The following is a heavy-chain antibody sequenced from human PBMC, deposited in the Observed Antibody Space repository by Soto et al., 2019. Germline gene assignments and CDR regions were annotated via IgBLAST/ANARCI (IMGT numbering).Heavy chain of an antibody. CDR1: GFTFSSYW. D-gene: IGHD3-10*01. V-gene: IGHV3-74*01. J-gene: IGHJ5*02. Sequence: GGSLRLSCAASGFTFSSYWMHWVRQAPGKGLVWVSRINSDGSSTSYADSVKGRFTISRDNAKNTLYLQMNSLRAEDTAVYYCASARYYSSSSGYYGSGSYYKPRPYNWFDPWGQGTLVTVSS. CDR3: ASARYYSSSSGYYGSGSYYKPRPYNWFDP. CDR2: INSDGSST.